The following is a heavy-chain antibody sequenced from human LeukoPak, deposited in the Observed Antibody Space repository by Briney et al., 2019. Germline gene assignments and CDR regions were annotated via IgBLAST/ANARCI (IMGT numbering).Heavy chain of an antibody. V-gene: IGHV3-21*01. CDR1: GFTFSSYS. J-gene: IGHJ4*02. CDR3: ARGGAVDYYDSSGLPLY. CDR2: ISSSSSYI. Sequence: GGSLRLSCAASGFTFSSYSMNWVRQAPGKGLEWVSSISSSSSYIYYADSVKGRFTISRDNAKNSLYLQMNSLRAEDTAVYYCARGGAVDYYDSSGLPLYWGQGTLVTVSS. D-gene: IGHD3-22*01.